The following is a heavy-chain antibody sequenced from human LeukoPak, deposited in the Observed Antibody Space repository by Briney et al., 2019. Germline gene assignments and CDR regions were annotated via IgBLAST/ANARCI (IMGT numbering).Heavy chain of an antibody. Sequence: GGSLRLSCAASGFTFSSYTIHWVRQPPGKGLEWVAVISFDGSNKYYADSVKGRFTISRDNSKNTLYLQMNSLRAEDTAVHHCAREELGSSLGFDPWGQGTLVTVSS. CDR1: GFTFSSYT. CDR3: AREELGSSLGFDP. V-gene: IGHV3-30-3*01. D-gene: IGHD3-16*01. J-gene: IGHJ5*02. CDR2: ISFDGSNK.